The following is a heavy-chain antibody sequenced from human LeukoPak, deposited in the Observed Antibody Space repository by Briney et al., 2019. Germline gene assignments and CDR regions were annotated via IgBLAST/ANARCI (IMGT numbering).Heavy chain of an antibody. CDR2: IDPGDSDT. V-gene: IGHV5-51*01. D-gene: IGHD1/OR15-1a*01. Sequence: GESLRISCQGSGYTFTNYFIAWVRQKPGEGLEWMGIIDPGDSDTRYSPSFRGQVTISVDKSINTAYLQWSSLKASDTAMYYCARRLNSREQSKVRDDAFDIWGQGTMVTVSS. CDR3: ARRLNSREQSKVRDDAFDI. CDR1: GYTFTNYF. J-gene: IGHJ3*02.